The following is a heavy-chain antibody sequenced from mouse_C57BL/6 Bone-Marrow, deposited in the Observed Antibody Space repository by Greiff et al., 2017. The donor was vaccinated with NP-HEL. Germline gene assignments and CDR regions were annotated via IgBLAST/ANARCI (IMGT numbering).Heavy chain of an antibody. CDR2: IYPGGGYT. CDR1: GYTFTNYW. CDR3: ARGLRAMDY. Sequence: VKLMESGAELVRPGTSVKMSCKASGYTFTNYWIGWAKQRPGHGLEWIGDIYPGGGYTNYNEKFKGMATLTADKSSSTAYMQFSSLTSEDSAIYYCARGLRAMDYWGQGTSVTVSS. J-gene: IGHJ4*01. D-gene: IGHD3-1*01. V-gene: IGHV1-63*01.